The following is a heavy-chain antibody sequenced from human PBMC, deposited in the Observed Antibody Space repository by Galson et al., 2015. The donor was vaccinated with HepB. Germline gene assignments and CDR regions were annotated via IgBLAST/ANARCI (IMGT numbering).Heavy chain of an antibody. D-gene: IGHD3-22*01. J-gene: IGHJ5*02. CDR2: TYYRSNWHT. CDR1: GDSVSSNSAA. Sequence: CAISGDSVSSNSAAFNWIRQSPSRGLEWLGRTYYRSNWHTEYAVSVKSRITINADTSKNQFSLQLDSVTPEDTAVYYCARGTDGGGQYYETWGQGTRVTVSS. V-gene: IGHV6-1*01. CDR3: ARGTDGGGQYYET.